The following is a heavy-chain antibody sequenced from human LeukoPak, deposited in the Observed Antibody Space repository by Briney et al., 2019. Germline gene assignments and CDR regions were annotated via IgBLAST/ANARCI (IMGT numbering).Heavy chain of an antibody. Sequence: GGSLRLSCAASGLTFNTYSMNWVRQAPGKGLEWVSTISSTSSYIYYADSVKGRFTIPRDNAKNSLYLQMSSLRAADTAVYYCAREGVDVFDIWGQGTMVTVSS. CDR2: ISSTSSYI. D-gene: IGHD3-10*01. CDR1: GLTFNTYS. CDR3: AREGVDVFDI. J-gene: IGHJ3*02. V-gene: IGHV3-21*01.